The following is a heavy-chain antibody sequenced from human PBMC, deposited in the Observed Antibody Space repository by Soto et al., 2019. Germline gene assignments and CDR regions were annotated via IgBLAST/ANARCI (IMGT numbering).Heavy chain of an antibody. CDR3: AKDVGDYDFWSGYSGFDY. J-gene: IGHJ4*02. CDR2: ISYDGSNK. D-gene: IGHD3-3*01. CDR1: GFTFSSYG. V-gene: IGHV3-30*18. Sequence: GGSLRLSCAASGFTFSSYGMHWVRQAPGKGLEWVAVISYDGSNKYYADSVKGRFTISRDNSKNTLYLQMNSLRAEDTAVYYCAKDVGDYDFWSGYSGFDYWGQGTLVTVSS.